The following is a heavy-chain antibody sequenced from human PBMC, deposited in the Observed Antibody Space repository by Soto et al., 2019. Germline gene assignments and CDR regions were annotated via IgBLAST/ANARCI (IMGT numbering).Heavy chain of an antibody. CDR1: GFSFDDYA. J-gene: IGHJ5*02. V-gene: IGHV3-9*01. CDR2: ISWNSGSS. Sequence: EVQLVESGGGLVQPGRSLRLSCAASGFSFDDYAMHWVRQGPGKGLEWVSGISWNSGSSAYADSVKGRFTISRDSAKNSLYLQMNSLRAEDTALYYCVKGAWYCSGGSCWNWFDPWGQGTLVTVSS. D-gene: IGHD2-15*01. CDR3: VKGAWYCSGGSCWNWFDP.